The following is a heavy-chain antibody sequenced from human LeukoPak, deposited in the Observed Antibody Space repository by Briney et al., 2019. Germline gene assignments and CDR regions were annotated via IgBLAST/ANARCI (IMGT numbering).Heavy chain of an antibody. J-gene: IGHJ5*02. CDR1: GYTLTGYY. CDR3: ARDGGIVVVPAANWFDP. Sequence: ASVKVSCKASGYTLTGYYMHWVRQAPGQGLEWMGWINPNSGGTNYAQKFQGRVTMTRDTSISTAYMELSRLRSDDTAVYYCARDGGIVVVPAANWFDPWGQGTLVTLSS. CDR2: INPNSGGT. V-gene: IGHV1-2*02. D-gene: IGHD2-2*01.